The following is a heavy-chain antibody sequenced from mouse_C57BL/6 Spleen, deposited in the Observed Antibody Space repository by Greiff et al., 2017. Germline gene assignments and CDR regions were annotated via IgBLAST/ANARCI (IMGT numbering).Heavy chain of an antibody. CDR2: IDPYDSYT. V-gene: IGHV1-50*01. CDR1: GYTFTSYW. J-gene: IGHJ4*01. CDR3: ARGNGPHDYAMDY. Sequence: QVQLQQPGAELVKPGASVKLSCKASGYTFTSYWMQWVKQRPGPGLEWIGAIDPYDSYTNYNQKFKGKAPLTVDTSSSTAYLQHISLTSEDSAVYYGARGNGPHDYAMDYWGQGTSVTVSS.